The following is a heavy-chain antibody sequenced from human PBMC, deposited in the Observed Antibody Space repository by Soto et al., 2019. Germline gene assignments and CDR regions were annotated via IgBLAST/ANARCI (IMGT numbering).Heavy chain of an antibody. CDR3: ARAGYDMDYYYYMDV. CDR1: GFTFSDHY. CDR2: TRNKANSYTT. J-gene: IGHJ6*03. D-gene: IGHD3-9*01. V-gene: IGHV3-72*01. Sequence: EVQLVESGGGLVQPGGSLRLSCAASGFTFSDHYMDWVRQAPGKGLEWVGRTRNKANSYTTEYAASVKGRFTISKDDSKNSLYLQMNSLKPEDTAVYYCARAGYDMDYYYYMDVWGKGTTVTVSS.